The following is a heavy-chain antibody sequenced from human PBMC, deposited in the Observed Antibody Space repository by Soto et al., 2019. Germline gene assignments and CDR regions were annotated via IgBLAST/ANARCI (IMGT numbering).Heavy chain of an antibody. CDR1: GFTFSDYA. CDR3: ARGGRQWLVTGEFNY. J-gene: IGHJ4*02. D-gene: IGHD6-19*01. V-gene: IGHV3-30*03. CDR2: VSHDGRNT. Sequence: VQLVESGGGVVQPGRSLRLSCAASGFTFSDYAMHWVRQAPGKGLEWVAVVSHDGRNTHYADSVKGRVTISRDSSKNTVSLEMSSLRAEDTAVYYCARGGRQWLVTGEFNYGGQGALVTVSS.